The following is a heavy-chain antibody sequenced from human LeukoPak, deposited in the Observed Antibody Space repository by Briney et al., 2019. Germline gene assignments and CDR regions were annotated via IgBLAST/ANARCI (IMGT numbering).Heavy chain of an antibody. D-gene: IGHD1-26*01. V-gene: IGHV1-69*02. J-gene: IGHJ4*02. Sequence: SVKVSCKASGGTFSSYTISWVRQAPGQGLEWMGRIIPILGIANYAQKSQGRVTITADKSTSTAYMELSSLRSEDTAVYYCARPLPYSGSYFDYWGQGTLVTVSS. CDR2: IIPILGIA. CDR1: GGTFSSYT. CDR3: ARPLPYSGSYFDY.